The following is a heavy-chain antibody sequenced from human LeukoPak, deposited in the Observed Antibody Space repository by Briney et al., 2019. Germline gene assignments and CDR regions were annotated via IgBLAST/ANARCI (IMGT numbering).Heavy chain of an antibody. J-gene: IGHJ6*03. V-gene: IGHV3-21*01. D-gene: IGHD1-26*01. CDR1: GFTFSSYN. Sequence: WGSLSLSCAASGFTFSSYNMNWVRQAPGKGLEWVSSITSSSTYIYYAASVKGRFTTSRNNARNSLYLQMNSLRVEDTAVYYCARDPYSGNYGDYYYYYMDVWGKGTPVTISS. CDR2: ITSSSTYI. CDR3: ARDPYSGNYGDYYYYYMDV.